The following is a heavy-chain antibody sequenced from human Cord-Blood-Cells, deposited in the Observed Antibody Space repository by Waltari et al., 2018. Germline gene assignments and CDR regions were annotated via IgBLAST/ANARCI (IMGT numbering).Heavy chain of an antibody. Sequence: QVQLQESGPGLVKPSETLSLTCTVSGGSISSYYWSWLRQPPGKGLEGIGYIYYSGSTNYNPSLKSRVTISVDTSKNQFSLKLSSVTAADTAVYYCARVNRPQIIAARDAFDIWGQGTMVTVSS. V-gene: IGHV4-59*01. CDR1: GGSISSYY. J-gene: IGHJ3*02. D-gene: IGHD6-6*01. CDR3: ARVNRPQIIAARDAFDI. CDR2: IYYSGST.